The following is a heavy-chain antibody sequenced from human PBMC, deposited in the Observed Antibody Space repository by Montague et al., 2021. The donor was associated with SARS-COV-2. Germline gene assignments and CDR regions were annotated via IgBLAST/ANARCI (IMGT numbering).Heavy chain of an antibody. CDR1: GDSVSSNTAT. D-gene: IGHD2-15*01. J-gene: IGHJ3*02. CDR3: ARTTTRMLYPENAFDI. Sequence: CAISGDSVSSNTATWNWIRQSPSRGLEWLGRTYYRSKWYHDYAISLKSRITINPDTSKNQFSLQLSSVAPEDMAVFYCARTTTRMLYPENAFDILGQGTMVTVSS. CDR2: TYYRSKWYH. V-gene: IGHV6-1*01.